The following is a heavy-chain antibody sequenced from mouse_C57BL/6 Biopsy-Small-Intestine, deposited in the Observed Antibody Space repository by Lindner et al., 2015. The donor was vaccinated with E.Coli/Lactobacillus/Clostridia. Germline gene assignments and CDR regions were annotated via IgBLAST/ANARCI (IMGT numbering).Heavy chain of an antibody. V-gene: IGHV10-3*01. CDR3: VRDVTSVVTTDWYFDV. J-gene: IGHJ1*03. Sequence: VQLQESGGGLVQPKGSLTLSCAASGFSFNSYAMHWVRQAPGKGLEWVARIRTKRSNYATYYADSVKDRFTISRDDSQSMLYLQMNNLKTADTAMYYCVRDVTSVVTTDWYFDVWGTGTTVTVSS. CDR2: IRTKRSNYAT. D-gene: IGHD1-1*01. CDR1: GFSFNSYA.